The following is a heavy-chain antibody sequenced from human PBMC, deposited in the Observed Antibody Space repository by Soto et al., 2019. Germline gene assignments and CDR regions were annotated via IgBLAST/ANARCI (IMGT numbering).Heavy chain of an antibody. D-gene: IGHD3-22*01. CDR1: GFTFSGYA. CDR3: ARDAYYDSSGQPLTDY. Sequence: GGSLRLSCAASGFTFSGYAMHWVRQAPGKGLEWVAVISYDGSNKYYADSVKGRFTISRDNSKNTLYLQMNSLRAEDTAVYYCARDAYYDSSGQPLTDYWGQGTLVTVSS. J-gene: IGHJ4*02. V-gene: IGHV3-30-3*01. CDR2: ISYDGSNK.